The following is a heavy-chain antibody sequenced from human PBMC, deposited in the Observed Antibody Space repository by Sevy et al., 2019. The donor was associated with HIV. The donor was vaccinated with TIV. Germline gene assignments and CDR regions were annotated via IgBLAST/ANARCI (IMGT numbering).Heavy chain of an antibody. CDR3: AREVGLDC. CDR1: GFTFSPYW. CDR2: IRPDGSDK. V-gene: IGHV3-7*01. Sequence: GGSRRLSCAASGFTFSPYWMTWVRQAPGKGLEWVANIRPDGSDKYYVDSVKGRFTISRDNAKNSLYLQMNSLRADDTAMYYCAREVGLDCWGQGALVTVSS. D-gene: IGHD2-15*01. J-gene: IGHJ4*02.